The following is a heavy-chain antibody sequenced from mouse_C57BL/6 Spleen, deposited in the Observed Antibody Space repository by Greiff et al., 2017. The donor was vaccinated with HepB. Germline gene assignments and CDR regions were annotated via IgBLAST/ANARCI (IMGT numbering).Heavy chain of an antibody. CDR3: ARWLLSAWFAY. CDR2: INPNNGGT. CDR1: GYTFTDYY. Sequence: EVQLQQSGPELVKPGASVKISCKASGYTFTDYYMNWVKQSHGKSLEWIGDINPNNGGTSYNQKFKGKATLTVDKSSSTAYMELRSLTSEDSAVYYCARWLLSAWFAYWGQGTLVTVSA. V-gene: IGHV1-26*01. J-gene: IGHJ3*01. D-gene: IGHD2-3*01.